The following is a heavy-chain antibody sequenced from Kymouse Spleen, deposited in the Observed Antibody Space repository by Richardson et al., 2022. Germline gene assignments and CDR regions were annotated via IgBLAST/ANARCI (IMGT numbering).Heavy chain of an antibody. V-gene: IGHV4-4*02. CDR2: IYHSGST. Sequence: QVQLQESGPGLVKPSGTLSLTCAVSGGSISSSNWWSWVRQPPGKGLEWIGEIYHSGSTNYNPSLKSRVTISVDKSKNQFSLKLSSVTAADTAVYYCARDLV*QLVLYYDILTGYYKPGTSISGAVAPWSLSPQ. J-gene: IGHJ2*01. CDR3: ARDLV*QLVLYYDILTGYYKPGTSIS. CDR1: GGSISSSNW. D-gene: IGHD3-9*01.